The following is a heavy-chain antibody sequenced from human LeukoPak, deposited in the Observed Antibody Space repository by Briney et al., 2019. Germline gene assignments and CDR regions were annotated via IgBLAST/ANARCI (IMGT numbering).Heavy chain of an antibody. V-gene: IGHV1-69*13. Sequence: PVKVSCKASGGTFSSYAISWVRQAPGQGLEWMGGIIPIFGTANYAQKFQGRVTITADESTSTAYMELSSLRSEDTAVYYCAREVTRYCSSTSCFNWFDPWGQGTLVTVSS. CDR3: AREVTRYCSSTSCFNWFDP. CDR1: GGTFSSYA. J-gene: IGHJ5*02. CDR2: IIPIFGTA. D-gene: IGHD2-2*01.